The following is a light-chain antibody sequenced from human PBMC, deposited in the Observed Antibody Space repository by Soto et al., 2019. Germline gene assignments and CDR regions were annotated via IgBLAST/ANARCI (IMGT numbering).Light chain of an antibody. Sequence: QSAPTQPASVSGAPGQSITISCTGNSSEFGGYNYVSWYQQHPGKAPKLMIYDVSNRPSGVSNRFSGSKSGNTASLTISGLQAEDEADYYCSSYTSSSTLIVFGTGTKVTVL. J-gene: IGLJ1*01. CDR2: DVS. CDR1: SSEFGGYNY. V-gene: IGLV2-14*01. CDR3: SSYTSSSTLIV.